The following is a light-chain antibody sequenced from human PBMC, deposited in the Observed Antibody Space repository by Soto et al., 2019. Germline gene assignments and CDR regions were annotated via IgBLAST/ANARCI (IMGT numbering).Light chain of an antibody. CDR1: SSDVGGYNY. CDR2: EVT. CDR3: ITYAGSNKVI. V-gene: IGLV2-8*01. Sequence: SVLTPPPSASGSPGQSVTISRTGTSSDVGGYNYVSWYQHPPGNAPKLMIYEVTMRPSGIPDRFSRSKSGNTVSLTVSGLQAEDEADYYCITYAGSNKVIFGGGTQLTV. J-gene: IGLJ2*01.